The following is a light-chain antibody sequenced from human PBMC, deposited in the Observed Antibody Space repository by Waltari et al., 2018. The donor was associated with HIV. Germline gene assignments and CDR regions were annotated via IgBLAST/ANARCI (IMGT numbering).Light chain of an antibody. J-gene: IGLJ1*01. CDR1: ISDISTYNY. CDR3: SSYTTTATLV. CDR2: GVS. Sequence: QPALTRPAYVSGSPGQSITISCTGGISDISTYNYVAWYQQHPGKTPTLVIYGVSNRPSGVSNRFSGSKSGNTASLTISGLHPDDEADYYCSSYTTTATLVFGTGTKVTVL. V-gene: IGLV2-14*03.